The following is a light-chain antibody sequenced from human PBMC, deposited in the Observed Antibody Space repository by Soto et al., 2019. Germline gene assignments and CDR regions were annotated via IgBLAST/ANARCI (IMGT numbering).Light chain of an antibody. Sequence: DIQMTQSPSSVSASVGDRVTITCRANQDISTSLAWYQQKPGKAPKLLIYKASSLDIGVPSRFSGSGSGTGFTLTISSLQPDDFATYYSQQCNSYPHTFGQGTKVDLK. CDR1: QDISTS. J-gene: IGKJ2*01. V-gene: IGKV1-5*03. CDR3: QQCNSYPHT. CDR2: KAS.